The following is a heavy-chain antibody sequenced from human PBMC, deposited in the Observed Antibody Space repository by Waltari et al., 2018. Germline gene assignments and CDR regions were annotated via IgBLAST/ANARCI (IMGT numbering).Heavy chain of an antibody. D-gene: IGHD6-19*01. CDR3: ARSAVHASDI. Sequence: QVQILQSGTEVRKPGASVRISCKTSGYIFTDYYINWVRQAPGQGLAFMGVMKINVGIPNYAQKFQGRITLTRDTSTSPVHLDLSSLRSDDTAVYYCARSAVHASDIWGQGSMVTVSS. V-gene: IGHV1-46*01. CDR1: GYIFTDYY. J-gene: IGHJ3*02. CDR2: MKINVGIP.